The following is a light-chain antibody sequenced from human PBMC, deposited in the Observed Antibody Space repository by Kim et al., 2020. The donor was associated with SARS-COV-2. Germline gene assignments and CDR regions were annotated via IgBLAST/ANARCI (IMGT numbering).Light chain of an antibody. Sequence: TVKLTCTLSSGHSIYITTYHQQPRREAPPYLMKLEGSGSYNKGSGVPARFSGSSARADRYLTISNLQSEDEADYYCETWDSNTWVFGGGTKLTVL. V-gene: IGLV4-60*03. CDR3: ETWDSNTWV. CDR1: SGHSIYI. J-gene: IGLJ3*02. CDR2: LEGSGSY.